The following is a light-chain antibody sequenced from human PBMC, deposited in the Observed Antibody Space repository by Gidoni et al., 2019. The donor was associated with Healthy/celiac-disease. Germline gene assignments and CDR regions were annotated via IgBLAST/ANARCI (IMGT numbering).Light chain of an antibody. CDR3: GTWDSSLSAVV. CDR1: SSNIGTNY. Sequence: QSVLTQPPSVSAAPGEKVTIPCSGGSSNIGTNYVSWYQQLPGTAPKLLIYDNNKRPSGIPDRFSGSKSGTSATLGSTGLQTGDEADYDCGTWDSSLSAVVFGGGTKLTVL. CDR2: DNN. J-gene: IGLJ2*01. V-gene: IGLV1-51*01.